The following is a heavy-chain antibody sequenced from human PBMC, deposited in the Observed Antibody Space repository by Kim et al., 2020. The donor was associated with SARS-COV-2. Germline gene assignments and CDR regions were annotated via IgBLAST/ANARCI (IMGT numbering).Heavy chain of an antibody. D-gene: IGHD5-18*01. V-gene: IGHV4-39*07. CDR3: ARGMVDTAMVGWFDP. J-gene: IGHJ5*02. Sequence: SLKSRVTISVDTSKTQFSLKLSSVTAADTAVYYCARGMVDTAMVGWFDPWGQGTLVTVSS.